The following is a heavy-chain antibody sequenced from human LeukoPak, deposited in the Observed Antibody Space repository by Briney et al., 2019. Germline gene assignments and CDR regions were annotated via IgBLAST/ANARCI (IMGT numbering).Heavy chain of an antibody. CDR1: GFTFSSYA. CDR3: ARDLWLSSKPAAMYAFDI. J-gene: IGHJ3*02. D-gene: IGHD2-2*01. Sequence: PGGSLRLSCAASGFTFSSYAMHWVRQAPGKGLEYVSAISSNGGSTYYANSVKGRFTISRDNSKNTLYLRMGSLRAEDMAVYYCARDLWLSSKPAAMYAFDIWGQGTMVTVSS. V-gene: IGHV3-64*01. CDR2: ISSNGGST.